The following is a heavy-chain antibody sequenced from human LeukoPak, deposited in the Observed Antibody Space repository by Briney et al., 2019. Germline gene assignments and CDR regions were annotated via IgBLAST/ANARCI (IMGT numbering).Heavy chain of an antibody. CDR1: GGSISSGGYS. Sequence: SQTLSLTCAVSGGSISSGGYSWSWIRQPPGKGLEWIGYIYHSGSTYYNPSLKSRVTISVDRSKNQFSLKLSSVTAADTAVYYCARGGNYDILTGDNDAFDIWGQGTMVTVSS. D-gene: IGHD3-9*01. CDR2: IYHSGST. J-gene: IGHJ3*02. V-gene: IGHV4-30-2*01. CDR3: ARGGNYDILTGDNDAFDI.